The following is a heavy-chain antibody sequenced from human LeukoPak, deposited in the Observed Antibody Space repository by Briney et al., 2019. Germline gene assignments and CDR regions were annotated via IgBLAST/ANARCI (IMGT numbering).Heavy chain of an antibody. CDR2: IRYDGSNK. Sequence: GGSLRLSCAASGFTFSSYGMHWVRQAPGKGLEWVAFIRYDGSNKYYADSVKGRFTISRDNSKNTLYLQMNSLRAEGTAVYYCAKDLVPSRIAAAGIVYWGQGTLVTVSS. J-gene: IGHJ4*02. CDR3: AKDLVPSRIAAAGIVY. V-gene: IGHV3-30*02. CDR1: GFTFSSYG. D-gene: IGHD6-13*01.